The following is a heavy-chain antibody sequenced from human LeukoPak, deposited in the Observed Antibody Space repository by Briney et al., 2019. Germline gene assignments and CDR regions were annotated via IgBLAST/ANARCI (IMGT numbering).Heavy chain of an antibody. CDR1: GGSISSYY. CDR2: IYYSGST. J-gene: IGHJ5*02. V-gene: IGHV4-59*12. Sequence: SETLSLTCTVSGGSISSYYWSWIRQPPGKRLEWIGYIYYSGSTNYNPSLKSRVTISVDTSKNQFSLKLNSVAAADTAVYYCARLYDYGDYVRPNNWFDPWGQGTLVTVSS. D-gene: IGHD4-17*01. CDR3: ARLYDYGDYVRPNNWFDP.